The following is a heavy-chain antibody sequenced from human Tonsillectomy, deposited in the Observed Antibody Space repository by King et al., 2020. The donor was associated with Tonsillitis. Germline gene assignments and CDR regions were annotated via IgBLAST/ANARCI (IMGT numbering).Heavy chain of an antibody. V-gene: IGHV4-39*01. D-gene: IGHD3-22*01. J-gene: IGHJ4*02. CDR2: IYYSGST. CDR1: VGPISSSLYY. Sequence: QLQESGPGLVKPSGTLSLTCTVAVGPISSSLYYWGWIRQPPGKGLEWIGGIYYSGSTYSTPSLKSRVTISVDTSKNQFSLKLSSVTAADTAVYYCARHWDGYFFDYWGQGTLVTVSS. CDR3: ARHWDGYFFDY.